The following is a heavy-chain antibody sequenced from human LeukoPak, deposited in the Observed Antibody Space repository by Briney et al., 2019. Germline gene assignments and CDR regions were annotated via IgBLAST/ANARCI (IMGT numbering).Heavy chain of an antibody. Sequence: GGSLRLSCAAYGFTFSNFWMSWVRQAPGKGLEWVAKTNQDGSEKYYVDSVKGRFTISRDNAKNSLYLQMNSLRAEDTAVYYCARDVAGFDYWGQGTLVTVSS. D-gene: IGHD6-13*01. CDR2: TNQDGSEK. J-gene: IGHJ4*02. CDR1: GFTFSNFW. CDR3: ARDVAGFDY. V-gene: IGHV3-7*01.